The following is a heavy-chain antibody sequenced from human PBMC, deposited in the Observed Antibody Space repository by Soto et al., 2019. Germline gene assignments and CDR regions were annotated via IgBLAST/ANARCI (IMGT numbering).Heavy chain of an antibody. V-gene: IGHV4-59*08. D-gene: IGHD1-26*01. J-gene: IGHJ5*02. CDR2: IYYSGST. CDR3: ARAHPLDRGSWFDP. Sequence: PSETLSLTCTVSGGSISIFYWSWIRQPPGKGLEWNGHIYYSGSTNYNPSLKSRVTISLDTSKNQFSLKLSSVTAADTAVYYCARAHPLDRGSWFDPWGQGTLVTVSS. CDR1: GGSISIFY.